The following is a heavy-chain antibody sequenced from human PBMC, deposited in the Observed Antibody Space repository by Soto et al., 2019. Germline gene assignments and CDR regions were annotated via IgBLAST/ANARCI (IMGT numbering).Heavy chain of an antibody. D-gene: IGHD6-13*01. V-gene: IGHV1-18*01. CDR2: INPYNGNT. CDR3: ARAGVGLAAPRGWHH. J-gene: IGHJ5*02. CDR1: GYTFTSYG. Sequence: QVQLVQSGAEVKKPGASVKVSCKASGYTFTSYGISWVRQAPGQGLEWMGWINPYNGNTQYADQFSGRVTVTADTSTTTSFMEVTSRTSTDTAVFYCARAGVGLAAPRGWHHWGQGTLVTVSS.